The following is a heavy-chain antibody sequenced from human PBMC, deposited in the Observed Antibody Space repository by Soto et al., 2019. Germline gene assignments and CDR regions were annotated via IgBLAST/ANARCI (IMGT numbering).Heavy chain of an antibody. D-gene: IGHD3-3*01. V-gene: IGHV4-59*01. CDR3: ARSLRLGVVIIRPLDV. CDR2: IYYSGST. Sequence: SETLSLTGTVSGGSISRYYWSWIRQPPGKGLEWIGYIYYSGSTNYNPSLKSRVTISVDTSKYPFSLKLSSVTAADTAVYYCARSLRLGVVIIRPLDVWGQGTTVTVSS. CDR1: GGSISRYY. J-gene: IGHJ6*02.